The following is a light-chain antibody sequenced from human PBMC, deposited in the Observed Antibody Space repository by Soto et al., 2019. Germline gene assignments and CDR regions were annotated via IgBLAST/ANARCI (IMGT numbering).Light chain of an antibody. Sequence: QSVLTQSASVSGSPGQSITISCTGTSSDVGGYNYVSWYQQHPGKAPKLMIYDVSNRPSGVSIRFSGSKSGNTASLTISGLQAEDEADYYCSSYTTSDTVVFGGGTKLTVL. CDR2: DVS. V-gene: IGLV2-14*01. J-gene: IGLJ2*01. CDR3: SSYTTSDTVV. CDR1: SSDVGGYNY.